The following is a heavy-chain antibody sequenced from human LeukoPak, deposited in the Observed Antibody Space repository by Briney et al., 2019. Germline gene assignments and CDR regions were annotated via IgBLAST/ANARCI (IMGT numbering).Heavy chain of an antibody. D-gene: IGHD2-15*01. J-gene: IGHJ5*02. CDR2: MSGGAITI. V-gene: IGHV3-11*01. Sequence: GGSLRLSRAASGFTLSDYYITSIRQAPGEGLGWVSSMSGGAITIYYADSLNGRSTNGRDNAKKSKDQKMNSLRAEDPAVYYSARILLSRGAVKECDHWGQGTLVTVSS. CDR1: GFTLSDYY. CDR3: ARILLSRGAVKECDH.